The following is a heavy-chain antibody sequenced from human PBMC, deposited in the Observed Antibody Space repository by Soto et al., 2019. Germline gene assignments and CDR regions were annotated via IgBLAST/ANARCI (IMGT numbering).Heavy chain of an antibody. V-gene: IGHV1-18*01. CDR3: ARGRYGDY. CDR1: GYTFTSYG. J-gene: IGHJ4*02. Sequence: QVHLVQSGAEVKKPGASVKVSCKGSGYTFTSYGITWVRQAPGQGLEWMGWISAHNGNTDYAQKLQGRVTVTRDTSTSTAYMELRSLRPDATAVYSCARGRYGDYWGQGALVTVSS. CDR2: ISAHNGNT. D-gene: IGHD1-1*01.